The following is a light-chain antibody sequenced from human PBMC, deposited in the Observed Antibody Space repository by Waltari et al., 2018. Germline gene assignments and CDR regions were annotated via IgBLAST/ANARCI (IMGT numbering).Light chain of an antibody. V-gene: IGKV1-5*03. CDR3: QQYDGPSWT. CDR1: RSISDW. J-gene: IGKJ1*01. Sequence: DTQMTQSPSTLSASVGDRVSITCRASRSISDWLAWYQQKPGKAPKLLIYKASNLKSGVPSRFGGSGSGTEFTLTISSLQPDDFATYYCQQYDGPSWTFGQGSKVEIK. CDR2: KAS.